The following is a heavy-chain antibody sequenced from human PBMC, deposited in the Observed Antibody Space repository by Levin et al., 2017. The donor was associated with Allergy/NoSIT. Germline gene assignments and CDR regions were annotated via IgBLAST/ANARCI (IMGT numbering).Heavy chain of an antibody. CDR3: ARDHIGVCLLH. V-gene: IGHV3-21*01. CDR1: GFTFSSYR. CDR2: ISSTSSYI. J-gene: IGHJ4*02. Sequence: PGGSLRLSCAASGFTFSSYRMNWVRQAPGKGLEWISSISSTSSYIYYADSVKGRFTISRDNAKNSLYLQMNSLRAEDTAVYYCARDHIGVCLLHWGQGTRVTVSS. D-gene: IGHD3-10*01.